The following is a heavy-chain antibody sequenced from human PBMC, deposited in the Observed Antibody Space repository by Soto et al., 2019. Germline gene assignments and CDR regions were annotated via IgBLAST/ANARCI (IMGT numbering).Heavy chain of an antibody. Sequence: QVQLVQSGAEVKKPGSSVKVSCKASGAIFSSHTLSWVRQAPGQGLEWMGRIIPVIAIINYAQKFQDRATMTQDDSTYTAYIDLINSRREDTAVYFCASLTGNSTGWVDYWGQGTLVTVSS. V-gene: IGHV1-69*02. D-gene: IGHD6-19*01. J-gene: IGHJ4*02. CDR3: ASLTGNSTGWVDY. CDR2: IIPVIAII. CDR1: GAIFSSHT.